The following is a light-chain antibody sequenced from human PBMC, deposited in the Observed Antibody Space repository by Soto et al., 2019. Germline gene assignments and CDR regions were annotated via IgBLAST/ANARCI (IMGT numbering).Light chain of an antibody. CDR1: ETVRDD. J-gene: IGKJ2*01. V-gene: IGKV3-20*01. CDR2: GAS. CDR3: QQYDTSPYT. Sequence: EIVLTQSPDTLSLSPGEGVTLSCRASETVRDDLAWHQQQPGQAPRLLIFGASTRASGIPDRFSGSGSGTYFTLTINRLEPDDFVVYYCQQYDTSPYTFGQATKLEIK.